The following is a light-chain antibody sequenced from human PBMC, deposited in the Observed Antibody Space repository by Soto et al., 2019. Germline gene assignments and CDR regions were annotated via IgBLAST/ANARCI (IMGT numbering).Light chain of an antibody. CDR3: QQLNSFPFT. CDR2: SAS. J-gene: IGKJ4*01. V-gene: IGKV1-9*01. Sequence: IRLTQSPSSLSASVGDRVTVTCRALQGISCYLAWYQQKPGKAPKLLIYSASTLQSGVPSRFSGSGSGTGFTLTISNLQPEDFATYYCQQLNSFPFTFGGGSRVQIK. CDR1: QGISCY.